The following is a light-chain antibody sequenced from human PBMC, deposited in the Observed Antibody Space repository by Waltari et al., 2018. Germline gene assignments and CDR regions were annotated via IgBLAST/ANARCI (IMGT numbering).Light chain of an antibody. V-gene: IGKV3-11*01. CDR3: QQRSNWPPVYT. Sequence: DIVLTQSTATLSLSPGERATLSCRASQSVSSYLAWYQQKPGQAPRLLIYDASNRATGIPARFSGSGSGTDFTLTISSLEPEDFAVYFCQQRSNWPPVYTFGQGTKLDIK. CDR1: QSVSSY. CDR2: DAS. J-gene: IGKJ2*01.